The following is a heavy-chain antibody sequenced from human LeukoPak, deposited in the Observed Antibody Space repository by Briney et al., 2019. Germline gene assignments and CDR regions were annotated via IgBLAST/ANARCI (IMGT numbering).Heavy chain of an antibody. CDR2: INPSGGST. J-gene: IGHJ5*02. D-gene: IGHD3-3*01. CDR1: GYTFTSYY. CDR3: TLAAPGVAWFDP. V-gene: IGHV1-46*03. Sequence: GASVKVSCKASGYTFTSYYMHWVRQAPGQGLEWMGIINPSGGSTSYAQKFQGRVTMTRDMSTSTVYMELSSLRSEDTAVYYCTLAAPGVAWFDPWGQGTLVTVSS.